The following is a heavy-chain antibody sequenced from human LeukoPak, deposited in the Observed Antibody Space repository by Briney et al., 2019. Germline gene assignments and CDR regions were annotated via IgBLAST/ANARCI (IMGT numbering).Heavy chain of an antibody. V-gene: IGHV1-18*01. J-gene: IGHJ4*02. CDR2: ISAYNGNT. CDR1: GYTFTSYG. CDR3: ARDRRFKWELPDY. Sequence: ASVKVSCNASGYTFTSYGISWVRQPPGQGLGWMGWISAYNGNTNYAQKLQGRVTMTTDTSTSTAYMELRSLRSDDTAVYYCARDRRFKWELPDYGGRGTRVSVSS. D-gene: IGHD1-26*01.